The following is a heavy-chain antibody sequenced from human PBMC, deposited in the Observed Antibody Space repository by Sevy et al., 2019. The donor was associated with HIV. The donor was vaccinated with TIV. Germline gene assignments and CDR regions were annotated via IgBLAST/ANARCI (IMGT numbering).Heavy chain of an antibody. CDR3: ARGGGNGWYYFDY. Sequence: ASVKVSCKASGGTFSSYGISWVRQAPGQGLEWMGGIIPILGTVNYAQKFQGRVTITADESTKTAYMELRSLRSEDTAWYYCARGGGNGWYYFDYWGQETLVTVSS. J-gene: IGHJ4*02. V-gene: IGHV1-69*13. CDR2: IIPILGTV. D-gene: IGHD6-19*01. CDR1: GGTFSSYG.